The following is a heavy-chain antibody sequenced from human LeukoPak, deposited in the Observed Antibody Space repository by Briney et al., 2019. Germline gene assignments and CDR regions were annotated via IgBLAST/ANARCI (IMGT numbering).Heavy chain of an antibody. CDR2: IGTAGDT. Sequence: GGSLRLSCAASGFTFSSYDMHWVRQATGKGLEWVSAIGTAGDTYYPGSVKGRFTISRENAKNSLYLQMNSLRAGDTAVYYCARGGLQYQFDYWGQGTLVTVSS. D-gene: IGHD4-11*01. V-gene: IGHV3-13*04. J-gene: IGHJ4*02. CDR3: ARGGLQYQFDY. CDR1: GFTFSSYD.